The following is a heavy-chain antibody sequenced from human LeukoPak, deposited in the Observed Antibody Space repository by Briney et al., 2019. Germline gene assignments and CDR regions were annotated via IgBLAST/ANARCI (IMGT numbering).Heavy chain of an antibody. Sequence: GGSLRLSCAASGFTFSNAWMSWVRQAPGKELEWVGRIKSKTDGGTTDYAAPVKGRFTISRDDSKNTLYLQMNSLKTEDTAVYYCTTLPYNSRGNHNPPLTTWGQETLVTVSS. CDR2: IKSKTDGGTT. CDR3: TTLPYNSRGNHNPPLTT. CDR1: GFTFSNAW. V-gene: IGHV3-15*01. J-gene: IGHJ5*02. D-gene: IGHD3-22*01.